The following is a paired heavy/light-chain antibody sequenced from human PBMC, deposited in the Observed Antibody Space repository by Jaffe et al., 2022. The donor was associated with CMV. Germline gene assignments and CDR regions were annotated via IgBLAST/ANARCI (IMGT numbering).Light chain of an antibody. CDR3: QQYYGTPYT. CDR1: QSVLYSSNNKNY. Sequence: DNVMTQSPDSLAVSLGERATINCKSSQSVLYSSNNKNYLAWYQQKPGQPPKLLIYWASTRESGVPDRFSGSGSGTDFTLTISSLQPEDVAVYYCQQYYGTPYTFGQGTKLEIK. V-gene: IGKV4-1*01. J-gene: IGKJ2*01. CDR2: WAS.
Heavy chain of an antibody. D-gene: IGHD3-9*01. V-gene: IGHV1-46*01. CDR1: GYTFTSYY. CDR2: INPSGGST. CDR3: ARRPDDWSANWFDP. Sequence: QVQLVQSGAEVKKPGASVKVSCKASGYTFTSYYIHWMRQAPGQRLEWMGSINPSGGSTSYAHKFQGRVTMTRDTSTSTVYMELSSLRSDDTAVYYCARRPDDWSANWFDPWGQGALVTVSS. J-gene: IGHJ5*02.